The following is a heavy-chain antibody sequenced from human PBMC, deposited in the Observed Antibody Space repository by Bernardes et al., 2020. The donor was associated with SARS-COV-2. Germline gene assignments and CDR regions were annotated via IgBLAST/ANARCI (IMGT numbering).Heavy chain of an antibody. D-gene: IGHD2-2*01. CDR1: GFTFSSYW. CDR2: IKQDGSEK. CDR3: ARDGLAIVVVPAATSYYYYYGMDV. J-gene: IGHJ6*02. Sequence: GGSLRLSCAASGFTFSSYWMSWVRQAPGKGLEWVANIKQDGSEKYYVDSVKGRFTISRDNAKNSLYLQMNSLRAEDTAVYYCARDGLAIVVVPAATSYYYYYGMDVWGQGTTVTVSS. V-gene: IGHV3-7*03.